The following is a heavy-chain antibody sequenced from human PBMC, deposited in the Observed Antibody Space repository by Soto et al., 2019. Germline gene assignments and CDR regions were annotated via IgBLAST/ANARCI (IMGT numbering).Heavy chain of an antibody. CDR3: ARDLYDIWSGYFAGGVDP. CDR2: INPNSGGT. J-gene: IGHJ5*02. Sequence: ASVKVCCKASGYTFTGYYMHWVRQARGQGLEWMGWINPNSGGTNYAQKFQGRVTMTRDTSISTAYMELSRLRSDDTAVYYCARDLYDIWSGYFAGGVDPWGQGTLVTVSS. D-gene: IGHD3-3*01. CDR1: GYTFTGYY. V-gene: IGHV1-2*02.